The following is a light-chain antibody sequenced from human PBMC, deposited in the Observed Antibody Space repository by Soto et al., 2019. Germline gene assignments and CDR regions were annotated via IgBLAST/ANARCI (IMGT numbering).Light chain of an antibody. CDR1: SSNVGSNY. V-gene: IGLV1-47*02. J-gene: IGLJ3*02. CDR3: AAWDDSLRGHWV. CDR2: SDN. Sequence: QLVLTQPPSTSGTPGQRVTISCSGSSSNVGSNYVSWYQQLPGTAPQLLIYSDNQRPSGIPDRFSGSKSGTSASLAISGLRSEDEAEYYCAAWDDSLRGHWVFGGGTKVTVL.